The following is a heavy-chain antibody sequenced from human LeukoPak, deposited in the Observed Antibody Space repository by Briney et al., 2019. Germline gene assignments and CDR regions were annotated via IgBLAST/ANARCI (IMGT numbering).Heavy chain of an antibody. CDR3: ARVGSSGWDTFEQSPT. CDR2: INPNSGGT. D-gene: IGHD6-19*01. CDR1: GYTFTSYY. Sequence: ASVKVSCKASGYTFTSYYMHWVRQAPGQGLEWMGWINPNSGGTNYAQKFQGRVSMTGDTSISTSYMELSRLSSDDTAVYYCARVGSSGWDTFEQSPTWGQGTLVTVSS. J-gene: IGHJ5*02. V-gene: IGHV1-2*02.